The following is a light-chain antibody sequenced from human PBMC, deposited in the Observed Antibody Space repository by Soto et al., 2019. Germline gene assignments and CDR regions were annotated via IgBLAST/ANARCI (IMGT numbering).Light chain of an antibody. CDR1: QSVSSSY. V-gene: IGKV3-20*01. CDR2: GSS. Sequence: ESVLTQSPGTLSLSPGERATLSCRASQSVSSSYLAWYPQKPGQAPRLLIYGSSSRVTGISDRFSVSGSGTFCTLTINSLELEDFAVYYCEQYVRLEYNFGQGTKLEIK. J-gene: IGKJ2*01. CDR3: EQYVRLEYN.